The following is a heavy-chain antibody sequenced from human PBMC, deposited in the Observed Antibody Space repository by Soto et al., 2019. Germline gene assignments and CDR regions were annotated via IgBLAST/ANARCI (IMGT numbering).Heavy chain of an antibody. J-gene: IGHJ4*02. CDR2: IWYDGSNK. CDR3: ARAGGYYYDSSGYPRPAHETEGDY. D-gene: IGHD3-22*01. CDR1: GFTFSSYG. Sequence: QVQLVESGGGVVQPGRSLRLSCAASGFTFSSYGMHWVRQAPGKGLEWVAVIWYDGSNKYYADSVKGRFTISRDNSKNTLYLQMNSLRAEDTAVYYCARAGGYYYDSSGYPRPAHETEGDYWGQGTLVTVSS. V-gene: IGHV3-33*01.